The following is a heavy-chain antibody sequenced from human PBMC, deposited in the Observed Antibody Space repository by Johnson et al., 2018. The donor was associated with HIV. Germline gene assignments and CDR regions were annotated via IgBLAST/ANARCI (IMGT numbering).Heavy chain of an antibody. CDR1: GFTFSSYG. CDR2: ISYDGSNK. Sequence: QVQLVESGGGVVQPGRSLRLSCAASGFTFSSYGMHWVRQAPGKGLEWVAVISYDGSNKYYADSVKGRFTISRDNSKNTLYLQMNSMRAEDTAVYYCATISVIPSRVNDAFDIWGQGTMVTVSS. D-gene: IGHD3-16*02. V-gene: IGHV3-30*03. J-gene: IGHJ3*02. CDR3: ATISVIPSRVNDAFDI.